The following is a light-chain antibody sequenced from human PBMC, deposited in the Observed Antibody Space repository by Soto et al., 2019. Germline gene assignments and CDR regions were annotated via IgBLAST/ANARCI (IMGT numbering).Light chain of an antibody. Sequence: QAVVTQPPSASGSPGQSVTISCTGTSSDVGGYNYVSWYQQHPGKAPKLIIYEVTKRPSGVPDRFSGSKSGNTASLTVSGLLAEDEADYYCSSHAGINNVVFGGGTKVTVL. V-gene: IGLV2-8*01. J-gene: IGLJ3*02. CDR2: EVT. CDR3: SSHAGINNVV. CDR1: SSDVGGYNY.